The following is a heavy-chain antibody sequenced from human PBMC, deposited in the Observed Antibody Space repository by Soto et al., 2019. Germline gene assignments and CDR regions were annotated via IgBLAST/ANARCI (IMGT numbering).Heavy chain of an antibody. Sequence: SVKVSCKASGGTFRNYGIGWVRQAPGQGLEWMGGIIPVFGTTNYAQKFQGRVTIAADESTSTAYIEVSSLRSEDTAMFYCGRYCSGGSCHTLDYYGMDVWGQGTTVTVSS. CDR3: GRYCSGGSCHTLDYYGMDV. D-gene: IGHD2-15*01. J-gene: IGHJ6*02. CDR2: IIPVFGTT. CDR1: GGTFRNYG. V-gene: IGHV1-69*13.